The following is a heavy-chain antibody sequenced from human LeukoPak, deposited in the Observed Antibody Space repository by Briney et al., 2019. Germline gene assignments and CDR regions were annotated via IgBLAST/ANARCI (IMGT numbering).Heavy chain of an antibody. V-gene: IGHV4-34*01. CDR3: ARHPPVVAARGYFDY. J-gene: IGHJ4*02. CDR1: GGSFSGYY. D-gene: IGHD2-15*01. CDR2: INHSGST. Sequence: SETLSLTCAVYGGSFSGYYWSWIRQPPGKGLEWIGEINHSGSTNYNPSLKSRVTISVDTSKNQFSLKLSSVTAADTAVYYCARHPPVVAARGYFDYWGQGTLVTVSS.